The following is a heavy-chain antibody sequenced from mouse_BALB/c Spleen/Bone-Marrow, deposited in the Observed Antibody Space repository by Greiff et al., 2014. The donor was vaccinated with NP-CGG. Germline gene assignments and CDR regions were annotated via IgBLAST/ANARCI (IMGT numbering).Heavy chain of an antibody. CDR2: ISDGSTYT. Sequence: EVMLVESGGGLVKPGGSLKLSCAASGFTFSDYYMYWVRQTPEERLEWVATISDGSTYTYYPDSVKGRFTISRDNAKNNLYLQMSSLKSEDTALYYCARYRGVQGYAMDYWGQGTSVTVSS. D-gene: IGHD2-14*01. J-gene: IGHJ4*01. V-gene: IGHV5-4*02. CDR1: GFTFSDYY. CDR3: ARYRGVQGYAMDY.